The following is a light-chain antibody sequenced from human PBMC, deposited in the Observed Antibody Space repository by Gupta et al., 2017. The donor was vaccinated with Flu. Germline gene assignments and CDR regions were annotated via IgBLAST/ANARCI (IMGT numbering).Light chain of an antibody. CDR1: QSISNN. CDR3: QNYSDRPPWT. V-gene: IGKV3-15*01. Sequence: ERVTVSCRARQSISNNLAWYQQKPGQPPRLLIYNSCTRATDIPARFSGAGAGTDFTLTIDSRRSEDFAGYYCQNYSDRPPWTFGPGTKVDLK. J-gene: IGKJ1*01. CDR2: NSC.